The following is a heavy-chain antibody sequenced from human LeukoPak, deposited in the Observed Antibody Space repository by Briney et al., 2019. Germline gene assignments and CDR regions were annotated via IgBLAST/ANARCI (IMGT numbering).Heavy chain of an antibody. CDR2: IYYSGSA. CDR1: GGSINSSSHY. Sequence: SETLSLTCTVSGGSINSSSHYWGWIRQPPGKGLECIGIIYYSGSAYNNPSLESRVTISVDTSKNQFSLKLTSVTAADTAVYYCARRGSGYYGGFDYRGQGTLVTVSS. CDR3: ARRGSGYYGGFDY. V-gene: IGHV4-39*01. D-gene: IGHD3-3*01. J-gene: IGHJ4*02.